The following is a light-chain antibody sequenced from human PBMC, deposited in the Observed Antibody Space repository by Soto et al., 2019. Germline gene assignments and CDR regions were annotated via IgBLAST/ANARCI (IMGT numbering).Light chain of an antibody. Sequence: TQSPDVLSLSPGQTATLSCRASESVDRYVAWYQQKVGQAPRLLIYGASTRATGIPARFSGSGSGTEFTLTISSLQSEDFAVYYCQQYNNWPQTFGQGTKVDI. V-gene: IGKV3-15*01. CDR2: GAS. CDR3: QQYNNWPQT. CDR1: ESVDRY. J-gene: IGKJ1*01.